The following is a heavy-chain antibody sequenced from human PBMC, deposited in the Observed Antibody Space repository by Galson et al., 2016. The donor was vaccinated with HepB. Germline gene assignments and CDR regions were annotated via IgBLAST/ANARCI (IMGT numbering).Heavy chain of an antibody. V-gene: IGHV5-51*01. J-gene: IGHJ5*02. Sequence: QSGAEVKKPGESLKISCKSSGYRFTTYWTGWVRQMPGKGLEWMGIIHPGDSDTRYSPSFQGQVTISADKSISTAYLQWSSLKAPDTAMYYCARRGDSLWFDPWGQGTLVTVSS. CDR1: GYRFTTYW. CDR3: ARRGDSLWFDP. D-gene: IGHD3-10*01. CDR2: IHPGDSDT.